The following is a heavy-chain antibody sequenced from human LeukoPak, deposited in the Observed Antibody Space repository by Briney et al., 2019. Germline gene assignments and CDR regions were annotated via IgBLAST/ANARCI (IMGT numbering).Heavy chain of an antibody. J-gene: IGHJ4*02. CDR2: ISYDGSNK. CDR1: GFTFSSYA. Sequence: GGSLRLSCAASGFTFSSYAMHWVRQAPGKGLGWVAVISYDGSNKYYADSVKGRFTISRDNSKNTLYLQMNSLRAEDTAVYYCARGDMVRGVIIRKWGVYFDYWGQGTLVTVSS. D-gene: IGHD3-10*01. V-gene: IGHV3-30*04. CDR3: ARGDMVRGVIIRKWGVYFDY.